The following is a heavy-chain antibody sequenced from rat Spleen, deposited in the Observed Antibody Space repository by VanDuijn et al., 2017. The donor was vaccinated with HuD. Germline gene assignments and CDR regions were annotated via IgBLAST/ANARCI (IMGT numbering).Heavy chain of an antibody. CDR3: ARSIAASLFDY. CDR2: ISSGGST. J-gene: IGHJ2*01. Sequence: QVQLKESGPDLVQPSQTLSLTCTVSGFSLTSYGVSWVRQPPGKGLEWIAAISSGGSTYYNSVLKSRQSISRDTSKSQVFLKMNSLQTEDTAMYFCARSIAASLFDYWGQGVMVTVSS. V-gene: IGHV2S8*01. D-gene: IGHD1-2*01. CDR1: GFSLTSYG.